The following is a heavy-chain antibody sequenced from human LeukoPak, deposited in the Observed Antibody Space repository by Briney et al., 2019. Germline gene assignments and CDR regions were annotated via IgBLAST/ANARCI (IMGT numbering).Heavy chain of an antibody. CDR3: ARGQIYDYGGKWDYFDY. Sequence: SETLSLTCAVYGGSFSGYYLSWIRQPPGKGLEWIGEINHSGSTNYNPSLKSRVTISVDTSKNQFSLKLSSVTAADTAVYYCARGQIYDYGGKWDYFDYWGQGTLVTVSS. CDR1: GGSFSGYY. CDR2: INHSGST. J-gene: IGHJ4*02. D-gene: IGHD4-23*01. V-gene: IGHV4-34*01.